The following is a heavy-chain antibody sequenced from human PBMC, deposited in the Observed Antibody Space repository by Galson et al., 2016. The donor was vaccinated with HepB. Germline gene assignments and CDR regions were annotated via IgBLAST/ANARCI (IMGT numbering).Heavy chain of an antibody. CDR1: GFTFSSYA. CDR3: ANYLGYGSGRPGDFHF. Sequence: SLRLSCAASGFTFSSYAMSWVRQAPGKGLEWVSVISAASNTYYTDSVKGRFTISRDNSKTTLYLEMNSLRVEDTAVYFCANYLGYGSGRPGDFHFWGQGTLVTVSP. V-gene: IGHV3-23*01. CDR2: ISAASNT. D-gene: IGHD3-10*01. J-gene: IGHJ4*02.